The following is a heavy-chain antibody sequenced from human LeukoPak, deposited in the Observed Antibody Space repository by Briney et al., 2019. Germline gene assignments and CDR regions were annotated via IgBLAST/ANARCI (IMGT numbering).Heavy chain of an antibody. D-gene: IGHD1-26*01. CDR1: GFTFRSYW. CDR2: LKQDVSEE. J-gene: IGHJ3*02. V-gene: IGHV3-7*05. CDR3: ARDPYSGSYGAFDI. Sequence: GGSLRLSCAASGFTFRSYWMSWVRQAPGKGLEWVANLKQDVSEEIYVDSVKGRFTISRDNAENSLFLQMNSLRVEDTAVYYCARDPYSGSYGAFDIWGQGTMVTVS.